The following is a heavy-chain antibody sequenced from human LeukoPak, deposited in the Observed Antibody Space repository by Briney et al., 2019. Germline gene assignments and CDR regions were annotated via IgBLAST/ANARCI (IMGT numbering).Heavy chain of an antibody. D-gene: IGHD4-17*01. CDR3: ARVLYGDYVGWFDP. CDR2: IKQDGTEK. Sequence: SGGSLRLFCAASGITFRDYWMSWVRQAPGKGLEWVANIKQDGTEKYYVDSVKGRFTISRDNANNSLYLQTNSLRDEDTAVYYCARVLYGDYVGWFDPWGQGTLVTVSS. J-gene: IGHJ5*02. CDR1: GITFRDYW. V-gene: IGHV3-7*03.